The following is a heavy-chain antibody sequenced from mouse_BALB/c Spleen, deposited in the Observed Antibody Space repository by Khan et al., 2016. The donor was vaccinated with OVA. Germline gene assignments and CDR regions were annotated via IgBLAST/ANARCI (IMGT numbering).Heavy chain of an antibody. Sequence: EVKLMESGGGLVKPGGSLKLSCAASGFTFSTFAMSWVRQTPEKRLEWVATINSDGDYTYYPDNVTGRFTISRDNAKNTLYLQMNSLRSEDTAMYDCARSPYGNFAYWGQGTLVTVSA. CDR1: GFTFSTFA. D-gene: IGHD2-1*01. CDR2: INSDGDYT. CDR3: ARSPYGNFAY. V-gene: IGHV5-9-3*01. J-gene: IGHJ3*01.